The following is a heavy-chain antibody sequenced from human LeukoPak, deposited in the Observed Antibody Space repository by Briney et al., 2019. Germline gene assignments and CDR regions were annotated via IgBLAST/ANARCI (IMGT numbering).Heavy chain of an antibody. J-gene: IGHJ5*02. CDR3: VRKSSGDPHWFDT. Sequence: PRASVKVSCKASGYTFTTYNMNWVRQAPGQGLEWMGWINTNTGNPTYVQGFTGRFVFSLDTSVSTAYLQINSLKAEDTGMYYCVRKSSGDPHWFDTWGQGTLVTVSS. CDR2: INTNTGNP. D-gene: IGHD7-27*01. V-gene: IGHV7-4-1*02. CDR1: GYTFTTYN.